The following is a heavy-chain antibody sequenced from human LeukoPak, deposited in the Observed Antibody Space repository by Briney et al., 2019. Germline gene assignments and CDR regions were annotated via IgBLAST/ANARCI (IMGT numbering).Heavy chain of an antibody. Sequence: GGSLRLSCAASGFTFSSYAMHWVRQAPGKGLEWVAVISYDGSNKYYADSVKGRFTISRDNSKNTLYLQMNSLRAEDTAVYYRARGGSSSYWGQGTLVTV. CDR1: GFTFSSYA. J-gene: IGHJ4*02. CDR2: ISYDGSNK. CDR3: ARGGSSSY. D-gene: IGHD6-13*01. V-gene: IGHV3-30-3*01.